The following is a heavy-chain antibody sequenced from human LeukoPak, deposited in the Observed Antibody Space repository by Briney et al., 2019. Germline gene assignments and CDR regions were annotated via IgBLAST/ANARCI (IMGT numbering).Heavy chain of an antibody. CDR2: INWNGGST. V-gene: IGHV3-20*04. Sequence: PGGSLRLSCAASGFTFDDYGMSWVRQAPGKGLEWVSGINWNGGSTGYADSVKGRFTISRDNAMNSLYLQMNSLRAEDTALYYCARAGGYSYAVNYYMDVWGKGTTVTVSS. CDR3: ARAGGYSYAVNYYMDV. CDR1: GFTFDDYG. D-gene: IGHD5-18*01. J-gene: IGHJ6*03.